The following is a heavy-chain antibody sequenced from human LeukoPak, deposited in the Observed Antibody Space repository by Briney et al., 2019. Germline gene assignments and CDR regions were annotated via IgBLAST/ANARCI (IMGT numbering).Heavy chain of an antibody. D-gene: IGHD2-15*01. Sequence: PGESLKLSCKGSGYSFTTYWIGWVPQMPGKGPEWKGIIYHGDSDTRYSPSFQGQVTISADKSISPAYLQWSSLKASDTAMYFCARARYCSGGSCYAEYWGQGTLVTVSS. J-gene: IGHJ4*02. V-gene: IGHV5-51*01. CDR3: ARARYCSGGSCYAEY. CDR2: IYHGDSDT. CDR1: GYSFTTYW.